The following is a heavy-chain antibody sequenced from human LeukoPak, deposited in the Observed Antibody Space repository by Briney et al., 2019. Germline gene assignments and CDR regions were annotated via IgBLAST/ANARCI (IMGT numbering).Heavy chain of an antibody. Sequence: SETLSLTCTVSGGSISSYYWSWIWQPPGKGLEWIGHIYGSGSTNYNPSLKSRVTSSVDKSKNKFSLMLSSVTAADTAVFYCGREGTGGTHLNWFDPWGQGTLVTVSS. CDR1: GGSISSYY. J-gene: IGHJ5*02. CDR2: IYGSGST. CDR3: GREGTGGTHLNWFDP. V-gene: IGHV4-59*01. D-gene: IGHD2-8*02.